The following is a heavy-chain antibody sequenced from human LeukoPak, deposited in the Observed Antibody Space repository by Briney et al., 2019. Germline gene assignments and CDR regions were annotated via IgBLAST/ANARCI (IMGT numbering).Heavy chain of an antibody. CDR1: GYTFTGYY. Sequence: ASVTVSCKASGYTFTGYYMHWVRQAPGQGLEWMGWINPNSGGTNYAQKFQGRVTMTRDTSISTAYMELSRLRSDDTAVYYCASYSGYDEGPPDYWGQGTLVTVSS. D-gene: IGHD5-12*01. CDR3: ASYSGYDEGPPDY. J-gene: IGHJ4*02. CDR2: INPNSGGT. V-gene: IGHV1-2*02.